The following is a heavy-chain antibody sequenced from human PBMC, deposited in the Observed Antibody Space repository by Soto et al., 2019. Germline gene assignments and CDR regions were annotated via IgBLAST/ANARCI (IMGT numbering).Heavy chain of an antibody. J-gene: IGHJ4*02. CDR2: IIPIFGTA. V-gene: IGHV1-69*06. CDR3: ARQIYDSDTGPNFQYYFDS. D-gene: IGHD3-22*01. Sequence: ASVKVSCKASGGTFSSYAISWVRQAPGQGLEWMGGIIPIFGTANYSPSFRGHVTISVTKSITTVFLQWSSLRASDTAMYYCARQIYDSDTGPNFQYYFDSWGQGTPVTVSS. CDR1: GGTFSSYA.